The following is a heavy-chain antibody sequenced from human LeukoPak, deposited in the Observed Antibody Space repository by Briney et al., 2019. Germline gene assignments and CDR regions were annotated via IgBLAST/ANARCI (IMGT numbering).Heavy chain of an antibody. D-gene: IGHD2-15*01. J-gene: IGHJ3*02. CDR3: ASKPCSGGSCYVDAFHI. CDR1: GGSISTSY. CDR2: IYHSGDT. Sequence: SETLSLTCSVSGGSISTSYWSWIRQAPGRGLEWVGYIYHSGDTDYNPSLKSRVTLSVDTSKKQFSLKLTSVTAADTAVYYCASKPCSGGSCYVDAFHIWGQGTLVTVSS. V-gene: IGHV4-59*08.